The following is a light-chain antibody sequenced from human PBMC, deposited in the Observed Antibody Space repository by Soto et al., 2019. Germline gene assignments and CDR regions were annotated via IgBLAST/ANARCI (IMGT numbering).Light chain of an antibody. J-gene: IGLJ1*01. CDR3: SSYSISTAYL. Sequence: QSALTQPASVSGSPGQSITISCTGTSSDVGGYDYVSWYQLHPGKAPKLMVFEVSNRPSGVFYRFSGSKSGNTASLTISGLQAEDEADYFCSSYSISTAYLFGTGTKVT. CDR1: SSDVGGYDY. V-gene: IGLV2-14*01. CDR2: EVS.